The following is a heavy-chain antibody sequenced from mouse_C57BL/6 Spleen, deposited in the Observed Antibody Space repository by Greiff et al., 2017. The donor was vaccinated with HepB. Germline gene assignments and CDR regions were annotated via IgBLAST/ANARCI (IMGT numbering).Heavy chain of an antibody. D-gene: IGHD1-1*02. CDR3: GGSHTLDV. V-gene: IGHV1-26*01. CDR1: GYTFTDYY. CDR2: INPNNGGT. Sequence: EVQLQQSGPELVKPGASVKISCKASGYTFTDYYMNWVKQSHGKSLEWIGDINPNNGGTSYNQKFKGKATLTVDQSSSTAYMELRSLTSEDSAVYYCGGSHTLDVWGTGTTVTVSS. J-gene: IGHJ1*03.